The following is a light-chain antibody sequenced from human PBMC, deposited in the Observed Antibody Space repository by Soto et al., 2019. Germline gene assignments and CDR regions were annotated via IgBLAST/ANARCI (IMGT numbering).Light chain of an antibody. CDR2: GTS. J-gene: IGKJ1*01. Sequence: EIVLTQSPGTLSLAPGEGATLSCRASQSVKSSYLAWYQKKPGQAPRLLIFGTSNRAPGIPDRFRGGGSGTDFTLTISSLEPEDFAVYYCQQYASSPGTFGQGTKVEIK. CDR3: QQYASSPGT. V-gene: IGKV3-20*01. CDR1: QSVKSSY.